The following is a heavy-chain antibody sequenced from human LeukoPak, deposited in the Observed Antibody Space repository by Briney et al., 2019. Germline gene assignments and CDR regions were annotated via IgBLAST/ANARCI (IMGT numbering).Heavy chain of an antibody. CDR1: GGTFSSYA. CDR2: IIPIFGTA. J-gene: IGHJ4*02. V-gene: IGHV1-69*06. Sequence: ASVKVSCKASGGTFSSYAISWVRQAPGQGLEWMGGIIPIFGTANYAQKFQGGVTMTEDTSTDTAYMELSSLRSEDTAVYYCATGVYAWSGYDLSYYFDYWGQGTLVTVSS. CDR3: ATGVYAWSGYDLSYYFDY. D-gene: IGHD5-12*01.